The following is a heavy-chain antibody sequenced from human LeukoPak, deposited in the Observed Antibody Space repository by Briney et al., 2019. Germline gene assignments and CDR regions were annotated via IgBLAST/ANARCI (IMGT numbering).Heavy chain of an antibody. D-gene: IGHD3-16*01. V-gene: IGHV4-39*07. CDR2: IYHSGST. CDR1: GGSIRSSGYY. Sequence: SETLSLTCTVSGGSIRSSGYYWAWIRPPPGKGLEWIGEIYHSGSTNYNPSLTSRVTISVDKSKNQFSLKLSSVTAAASAVYYFARGGGYYFDYWGQGTLVTVSS. CDR3: ARGGGYYFDY. J-gene: IGHJ4*02.